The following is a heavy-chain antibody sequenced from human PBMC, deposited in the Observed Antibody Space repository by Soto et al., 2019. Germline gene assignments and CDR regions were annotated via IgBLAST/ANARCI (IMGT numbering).Heavy chain of an antibody. CDR3: AKDRLASSRGRFDV. Sequence: EVKLVESGGGWVQPGRSLRLSCAASGFSFDDYAMHWVRQLPGKGLEWVAGIGWRSFTLGYANSVKGRFTISRDNAQNFLHLQMDDLRAEDSALYFCAKDRLASSRGRFDVWGQGTLVTVSS. CDR2: IGWRSFTL. V-gene: IGHV3-9*01. J-gene: IGHJ4*02. D-gene: IGHD2-21*01. CDR1: GFSFDDYA.